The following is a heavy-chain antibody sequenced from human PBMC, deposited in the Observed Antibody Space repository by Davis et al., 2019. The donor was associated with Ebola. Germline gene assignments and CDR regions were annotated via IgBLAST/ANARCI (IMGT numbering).Heavy chain of an antibody. D-gene: IGHD6-19*01. V-gene: IGHV4-34*01. CDR1: GGSISSYY. CDR2: INHSGST. Sequence: SETLSLTCTVSGGSISSYYWSWIRQPPGKGLEWIGEINHSGSTNYNPSLKSRVTISVDTSKNQFSLKLSSVTAADTAVYYCARSNQWLVRGFDYWGQGTLVTVSS. J-gene: IGHJ4*02. CDR3: ARSNQWLVRGFDY.